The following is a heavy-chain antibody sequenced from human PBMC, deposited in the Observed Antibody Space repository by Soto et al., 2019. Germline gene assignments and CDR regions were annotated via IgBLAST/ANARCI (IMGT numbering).Heavy chain of an antibody. D-gene: IGHD3-22*01. CDR3: AKTITTYSGDSRGRGALVDY. CDR1: GFTFSTYG. Sequence: GGSLRLSCAASGFTFSTYGMHWVRQPPGKGLEWVAVISSDGKSEHYADPVKGRFSISRDNSKNTLSLQMNSLRVEDTAVYYCAKTITTYSGDSRGRGALVDYWGQGTLVTVS. CDR2: ISSDGKSE. J-gene: IGHJ4*02. V-gene: IGHV3-30*18.